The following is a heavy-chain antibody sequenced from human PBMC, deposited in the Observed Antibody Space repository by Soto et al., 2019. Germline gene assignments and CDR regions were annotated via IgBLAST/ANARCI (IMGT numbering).Heavy chain of an antibody. CDR2: ISGSGGST. V-gene: IGHV3-23*01. D-gene: IGHD3-3*01. CDR1: GFTFSSYA. CDR3: AKGGLRFLEWLFRSNWFDP. J-gene: IGHJ5*02. Sequence: PGGSLRLSCAASGFTFSSYAMSWVRQAPGKGLEWVSAISGSGGSTYYADSVKGRFTISRDNSKNTLYLQMNSLRAEDTAVYYCAKGGLRFLEWLFRSNWFDPWGQGTLVTVSS.